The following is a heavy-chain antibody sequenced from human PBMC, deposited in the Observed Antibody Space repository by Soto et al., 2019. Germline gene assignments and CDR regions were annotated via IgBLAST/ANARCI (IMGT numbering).Heavy chain of an antibody. CDR1: SFSIHSRHY. V-gene: IGHV4-38-2*02. Sequence: SETLSLTCSVSSFSIHSRHYWGWIRQPPGKGLEWIASIYNTVSTHYNPSLKSRATISLDTSQNQFSLRLNSVTAADTAIYYCARNASGRYFDYWGPGRLVTVSS. D-gene: IGHD6-19*01. CDR3: ARNASGRYFDY. J-gene: IGHJ4*02. CDR2: IYNTVST.